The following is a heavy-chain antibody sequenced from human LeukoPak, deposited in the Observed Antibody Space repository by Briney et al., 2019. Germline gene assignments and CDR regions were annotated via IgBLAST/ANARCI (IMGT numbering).Heavy chain of an antibody. V-gene: IGHV3-21*04. Sequence: PGGSLRLSCAASGFTFSSYSMNWVRQAPGKGLEWASSISSSSSYIYYADSVKGRFTISRDNAKNSLYLQMNSLRAEDTAVYYCAKDLVLRYFDRLPDNDYWGQGTLVTVSS. CDR3: AKDLVLRYFDRLPDNDY. CDR2: ISSSSSYI. J-gene: IGHJ4*02. CDR1: GFTFSSYS. D-gene: IGHD3-9*01.